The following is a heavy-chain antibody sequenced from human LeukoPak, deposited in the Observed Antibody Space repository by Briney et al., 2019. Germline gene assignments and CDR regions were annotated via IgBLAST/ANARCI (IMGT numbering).Heavy chain of an antibody. D-gene: IGHD1-26*01. CDR1: GFTFSTYW. J-gene: IGHJ4*02. CDR2: IKQDGSEK. CDR3: ARWAGGHYDY. Sequence: GGSLRLSCAASGFTFSTYWMSWVRQAPGKGLEWVANIKQDGSEKYYLDSVKGRFTISRDNGKNSIYLQMNSLRAEDTAVYYCARWAGGHYDYWDQGTLVTVSS. V-gene: IGHV3-7*01.